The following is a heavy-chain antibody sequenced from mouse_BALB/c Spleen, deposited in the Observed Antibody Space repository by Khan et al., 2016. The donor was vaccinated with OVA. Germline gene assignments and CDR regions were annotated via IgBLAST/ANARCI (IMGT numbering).Heavy chain of an antibody. Sequence: VQLKQSGAELVKSGATVKLSCTATGFNIKDTYIYWLKQWPAHGLEWIGRIDPPNGNTNYNPKFQGKATITADTSSNPAYLQLSSLTSEDTAVYCCTGVARKWGQGTTLTVSS. CDR3: TGVARK. V-gene: IGHV14-3*02. CDR1: GFNIKDTY. CDR2: IDPPNGNT. J-gene: IGHJ2*01.